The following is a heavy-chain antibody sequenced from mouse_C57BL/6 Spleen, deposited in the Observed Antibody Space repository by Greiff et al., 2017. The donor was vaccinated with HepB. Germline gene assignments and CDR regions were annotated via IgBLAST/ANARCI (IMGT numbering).Heavy chain of an antibody. CDR1: GFTFSDAW. CDR2: IRNKANNHAT. Sequence: EVKVVESGGGLVQPGGSMKLSCTASGFTFSDAWMDWVRQSPEKGLEWVAEIRNKANNHATYYAESVKGRFTISRDDSKSSVYLQMNSLRAEDTGIYYCTVYYGSSPWYFDVWGTGTTVTVSS. V-gene: IGHV6-6*01. J-gene: IGHJ1*03. D-gene: IGHD1-1*01. CDR3: TVYYGSSPWYFDV.